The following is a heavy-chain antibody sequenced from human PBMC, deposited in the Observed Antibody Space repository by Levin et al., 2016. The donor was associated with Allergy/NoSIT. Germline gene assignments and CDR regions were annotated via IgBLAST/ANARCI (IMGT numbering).Heavy chain of an antibody. CDR2: ISSSSSYI. V-gene: IGHV3-21*01. CDR3: AREREGGWLQLPDY. Sequence: WIRQPPGKGLEWVSSISSSSSYIYCADSVKGRFTISRDNAKNSLYLQMNSLRAEDTAVYYCAREREGGWLQLPDYWGQGTLVTVSS. J-gene: IGHJ4*02. D-gene: IGHD5-24*01.